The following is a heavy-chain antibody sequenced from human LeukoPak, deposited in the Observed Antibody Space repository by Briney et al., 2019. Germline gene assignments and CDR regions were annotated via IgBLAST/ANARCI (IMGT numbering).Heavy chain of an antibody. J-gene: IGHJ4*02. CDR2: ISGSGGST. Sequence: GGSLRLSCAASGFTFSSYGMSWVRQAPGKGLEGVSAISGSGGSTYYADSVKGRFTISRDNSKNTLDLQMSSLRAEDTAVYYCAKDSHGDYVDFDYWGQGTLVTVSS. CDR1: GFTFSSYG. D-gene: IGHD4-17*01. CDR3: AKDSHGDYVDFDY. V-gene: IGHV3-23*01.